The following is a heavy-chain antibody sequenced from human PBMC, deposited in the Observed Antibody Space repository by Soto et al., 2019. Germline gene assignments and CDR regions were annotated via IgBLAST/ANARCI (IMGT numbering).Heavy chain of an antibody. J-gene: IGHJ6*02. CDR1: GFSFDDYA. Sequence: EVQVVESGGGLVQPGRSLRLSCAASGFSFDDYAMHWVRQAPGKGLEWVSGISWNSGTIGYADSVKGRFTISRDNAKNSLYLQMNGLRAGDTALYYWAKSTGGTANGMGVWGQGTTVTVSS. D-gene: IGHD2-8*02. CDR3: AKSTGGTANGMGV. V-gene: IGHV3-9*01. CDR2: ISWNSGTI.